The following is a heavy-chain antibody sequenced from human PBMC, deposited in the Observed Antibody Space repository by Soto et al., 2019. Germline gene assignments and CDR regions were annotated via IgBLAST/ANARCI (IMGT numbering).Heavy chain of an antibody. CDR1: GGSISSYY. CDR2: IYYSGST. D-gene: IGHD2-2*02. J-gene: IGHJ6*02. CDR3: ASIYCISTSCYTLGGDV. V-gene: IGHV4-59*12. Sequence: LSLTCTVSGGSISSYYWSWIRQPPGKGLEWIGYIYYSGSTNYDPSLKSRVTISVDTSKNQFSLKLSSVTAADTAVYYCASIYCISTSCYTLGGDVWGQGTTVTVSS.